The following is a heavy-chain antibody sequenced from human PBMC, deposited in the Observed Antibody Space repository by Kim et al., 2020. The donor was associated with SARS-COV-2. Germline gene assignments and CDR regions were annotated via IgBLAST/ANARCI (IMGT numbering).Heavy chain of an antibody. CDR3: ARRGRLYYYDSSGYYQNWFDP. Sequence: SETLSLTCTVSGGSISSSSYYWGWIRQPPGKGLEWIGSIYYSGSTYYNPSLKSRVTISVDTSKNQFSLKLSSVTAADTAVYYCARRGRLYYYDSSGYYQNWFDPWGQVTLVTVSS. V-gene: IGHV4-39*01. D-gene: IGHD3-22*01. CDR2: IYYSGST. CDR1: GGSISSSSYY. J-gene: IGHJ5*02.